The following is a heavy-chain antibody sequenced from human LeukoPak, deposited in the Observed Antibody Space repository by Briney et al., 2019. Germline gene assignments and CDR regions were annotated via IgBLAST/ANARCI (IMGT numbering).Heavy chain of an antibody. Sequence: GGSLRLSCAASGFTVSSNYMSWVRQAPGKGLEWVSVIYSGGSTYYADSVKGRFTISRDNSKNTLYLQMNSLRAEDTAVYHCARWEYSSSSLGGSYWYFDLWGRGTLVTVSS. CDR1: GFTVSSNY. D-gene: IGHD6-6*01. V-gene: IGHV3-66*01. J-gene: IGHJ2*01. CDR2: IYSGGST. CDR3: ARWEYSSSSLGGSYWYFDL.